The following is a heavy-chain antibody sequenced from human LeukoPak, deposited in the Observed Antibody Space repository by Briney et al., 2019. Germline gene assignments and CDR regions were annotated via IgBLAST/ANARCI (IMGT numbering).Heavy chain of an antibody. V-gene: IGHV3-66*02. CDR3: AGRRVLDASFDY. CDR2: IYSGDNT. Sequence: PGGSLRLSCAASGFTVSNNYMSWVRQAPGKGLEWVSVIYSGDNTYYIGSVKGRFTISRYNSKNTLFLQMTRLRAEDTAVYYCAGRRVLDASFDYWGQGTLVTVSS. D-gene: IGHD3-16*01. J-gene: IGHJ4*02. CDR1: GFTVSNNY.